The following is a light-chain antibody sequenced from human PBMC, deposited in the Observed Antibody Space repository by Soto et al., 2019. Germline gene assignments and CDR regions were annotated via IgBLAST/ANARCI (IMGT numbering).Light chain of an antibody. CDR1: SSNIGSNY. CDR2: RNN. CDR3: AAWDDSLSAHLV. J-gene: IGLJ2*01. Sequence: QSVLTQPPSASGTPGQRVTISCSGSSSNIGSNYVYWYQQLPGTAPKLLIYRNNQRPSGVPDRFSGSKSGTSASLAISGLRSEDEADYYWAAWDDSLSAHLVFGGGTQLTVL. V-gene: IGLV1-47*01.